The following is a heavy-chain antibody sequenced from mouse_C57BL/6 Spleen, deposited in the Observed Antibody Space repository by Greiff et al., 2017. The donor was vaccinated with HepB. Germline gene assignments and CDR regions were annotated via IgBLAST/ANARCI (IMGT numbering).Heavy chain of an antibody. D-gene: IGHD4-1*01. Sequence: ESGAELVRPGASVTLSCKASGYTFTDYEMHWVKQTPVHGLEWIGAIDPETGGTAYNQKFKGKAILTADKSSSTAYMELRSLASEDSAVYYCSGWYFDVWGTGTAVTVSS. CDR3: SGWYFDV. J-gene: IGHJ1*03. V-gene: IGHV1-15*01. CDR2: IDPETGGT. CDR1: GYTFTDYE.